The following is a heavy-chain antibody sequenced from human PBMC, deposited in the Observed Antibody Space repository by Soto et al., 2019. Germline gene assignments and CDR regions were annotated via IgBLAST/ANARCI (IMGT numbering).Heavy chain of an antibody. V-gene: IGHV1-18*01. CDR2: INTYNGNT. CDR1: GYTFTNFG. J-gene: IGHJ4*02. D-gene: IGHD4-17*01. Sequence: QVQLVQSGAEVKKPGASVKVSCKTSGYTFTNFGISWVRQAPGKGLEWMGWINTYNGNTNYAQKFQGSVTMTTDTSTSTAYMELRSLRSHDTAVYYCARVGTTIDYWGQGTLVTVSS. CDR3: ARVGTTIDY.